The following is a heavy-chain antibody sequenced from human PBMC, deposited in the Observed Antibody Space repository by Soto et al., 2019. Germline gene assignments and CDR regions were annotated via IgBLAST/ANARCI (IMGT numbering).Heavy chain of an antibody. D-gene: IGHD6-13*01. Sequence: GGSLRLSCAASGFTFSSYGMHWVRQAPGKGLEWVAVISYDGSNKYYADSVKGRFTISRDNSKNTLYLQMNSLRAEDTAVYYCAKAGGSSSWPKTALGGNWFDPWGQGTLVTVSS. CDR2: ISYDGSNK. CDR1: GFTFSSYG. V-gene: IGHV3-30*18. CDR3: AKAGGSSSWPKTALGGNWFDP. J-gene: IGHJ5*02.